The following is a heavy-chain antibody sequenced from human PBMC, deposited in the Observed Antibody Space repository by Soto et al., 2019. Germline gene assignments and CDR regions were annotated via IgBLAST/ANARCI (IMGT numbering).Heavy chain of an antibody. J-gene: IGHJ4*02. Sequence: QVQLVESGGGVVQPGRSWRLSCAAPGFTFSSYGMHWARQAPGRGLEGVAVIWYDGSQKYYADSVKGRFTISRDNSTNTLYLQMNSLRAEDTAVYYCARAETYSSGWKDYWGQGTLVTVSS. CDR1: GFTFSSYG. D-gene: IGHD6-19*01. CDR2: IWYDGSQK. V-gene: IGHV3-33*01. CDR3: ARAETYSSGWKDY.